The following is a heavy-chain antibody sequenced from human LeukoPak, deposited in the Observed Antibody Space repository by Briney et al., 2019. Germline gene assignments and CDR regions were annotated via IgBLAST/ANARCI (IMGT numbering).Heavy chain of an antibody. CDR2: INHSGST. CDR3: ARGPRTYYFDY. CDR1: GGSFSGYH. V-gene: IGHV4-34*01. D-gene: IGHD3-16*01. Sequence: SETLSLTCAVYGGSFSGYHWSWIRQPPGKGLEWIGEINHSGSTNYNPSLKSRVTISVDTPKNQFSLRLSSVTAADTAVYYCARGPRTYYFDYWGQGTLVTVSS. J-gene: IGHJ4*02.